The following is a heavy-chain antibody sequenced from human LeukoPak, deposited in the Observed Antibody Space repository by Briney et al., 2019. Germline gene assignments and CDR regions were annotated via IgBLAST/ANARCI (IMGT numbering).Heavy chain of an antibody. Sequence: GASVKVSCKASGGTFSSYAISWVRQAPGQGLEWMGRIIPIAGIVNYAQKFQGRVTIIADKSTSTAYMELSSLRSEDTAVYYCHMGEDGYNCNYGMDVWGQGTTVTVSS. CDR2: IIPIAGIV. D-gene: IGHD5-24*01. CDR3: HMGEDGYNCNYGMDV. V-gene: IGHV1-69*04. CDR1: GGTFSSYA. J-gene: IGHJ6*02.